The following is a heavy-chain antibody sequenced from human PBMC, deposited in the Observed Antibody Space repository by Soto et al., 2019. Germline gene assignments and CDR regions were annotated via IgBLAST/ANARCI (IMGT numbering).Heavy chain of an antibody. V-gene: IGHV4-59*12. J-gene: IGHJ6*02. CDR2: IYYSGST. D-gene: IGHD1-26*01. Sequence: SETLSLTCTVSGGSISSYYWSWIRQPPGKGLEWIGYIYYSGSTNYNPSLKSRVTISVDASKNQLSLKLSSVTAADTAVYYCASTGRNYYYGMDVWGQGTTVTVSS. CDR1: GGSISSYY. CDR3: ASTGRNYYYGMDV.